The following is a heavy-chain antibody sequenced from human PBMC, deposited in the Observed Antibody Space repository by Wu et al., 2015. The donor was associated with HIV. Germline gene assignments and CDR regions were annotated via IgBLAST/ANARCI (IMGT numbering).Heavy chain of an antibody. CDR3: ARDWQFQVSFGDFYMDI. Sequence: QVQLVQSGTEMKKFGASVKVSCKTSGYTFTAYYIHWVRQAPGRGLEWMGWVNPANGDTNFAQAFQTRATVTSDTSTNTVNLIMAGLQSNDTATYFCARDWQFQVSFGDFYMDIWGNGTTVIVS. CDR2: VNPANGDT. D-gene: IGHD3-3*01. J-gene: IGHJ6*03. V-gene: IGHV1-2*02. CDR1: GYTFTAYY.